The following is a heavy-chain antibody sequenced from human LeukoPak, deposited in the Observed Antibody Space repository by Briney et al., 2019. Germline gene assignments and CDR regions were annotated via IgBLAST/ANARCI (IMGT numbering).Heavy chain of an antibody. CDR1: GFTFSTYA. D-gene: IGHD5-18*01. CDR3: AKDRGRYSYRTDAFDI. Sequence: GGSLRLSCAVSGFTFSTYAKSWVRQPPGKGLEWVSAISGSGGSTYYADSVKGRFTISRDNSRNTLYLQMNTLRAGDTAVYYCAKDRGRYSYRTDAFDIWGQGTMVTVSS. J-gene: IGHJ3*02. CDR2: ISGSGGST. V-gene: IGHV3-23*01.